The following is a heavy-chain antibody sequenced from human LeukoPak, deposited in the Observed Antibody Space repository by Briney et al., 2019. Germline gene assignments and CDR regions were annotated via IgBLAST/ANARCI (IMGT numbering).Heavy chain of an antibody. D-gene: IGHD3-3*01. J-gene: IGHJ4*02. Sequence: SETLSLTCTVSGGSISSSSYYWGWIRQPPWKGLEWIGSIYYSGSTYYNPSLKSRVTISVDTSKSQFSLRLTSVTAADTAVYYCARHVRFLEWLSSYYFDYWGQGTLVTVSS. CDR3: ARHVRFLEWLSSYYFDY. CDR2: IYYSGST. CDR1: GGSISSSSYY. V-gene: IGHV4-39*01.